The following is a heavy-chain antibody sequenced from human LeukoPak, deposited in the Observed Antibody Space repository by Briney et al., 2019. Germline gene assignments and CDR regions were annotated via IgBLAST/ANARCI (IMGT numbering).Heavy chain of an antibody. CDR3: ARPVHYDSSGYSPFDY. D-gene: IGHD3-22*01. CDR2: MNPNSGNT. V-gene: IGHV1-8*01. CDR1: GYTFTSYD. J-gene: IGHJ4*02. Sequence: ASVKVSCKASGYTFTSYDINWVRQATGQGLEWMGWMNPNSGNTGYAQKFQGRVTMTRNTSISTAYMELSSLRSEDTAVYYCARPVHYDSSGYSPFDYWGQGTLVTVSS.